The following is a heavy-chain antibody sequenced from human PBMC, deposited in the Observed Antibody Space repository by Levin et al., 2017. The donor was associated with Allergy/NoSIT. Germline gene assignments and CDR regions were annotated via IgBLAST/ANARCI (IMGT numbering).Heavy chain of an antibody. CDR3: ARLKRGSSWYDSAVRYYYYYGMDV. J-gene: IGHJ6*02. D-gene: IGHD6-13*01. Sequence: KAGGSLRLSCKGSGYSFTSYWIGWVRQMPGKGLEWMGIIYPGDSDTRYSPSFQGQVTISADKSISTAYLQWSSLKASDTAMYYCARLKRGSSWYDSAVRYYYYYGMDVWGQGTTVTVSS. V-gene: IGHV5-51*01. CDR2: IYPGDSDT. CDR1: GYSFTSYW.